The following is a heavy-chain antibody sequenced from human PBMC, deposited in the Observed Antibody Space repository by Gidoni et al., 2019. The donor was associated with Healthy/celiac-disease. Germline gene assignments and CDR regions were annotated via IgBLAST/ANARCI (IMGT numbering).Heavy chain of an antibody. J-gene: IGHJ2*01. D-gene: IGHD3-3*01. CDR3: AREVLRGWYFDL. CDR2: ISSSSSYT. CDR1: GFTFSDYY. V-gene: IGHV3-11*06. Sequence: QVQLVESGGGLVKPGGSLRLSCAASGFTFSDYYMSWIRQAPGKGLEWFSYISSSSSYTNYADSVKGRFTISRDNAKNSLYLQMNSLRAEDTAVYYCAREVLRGWYFDLWGRGTLVTVSS.